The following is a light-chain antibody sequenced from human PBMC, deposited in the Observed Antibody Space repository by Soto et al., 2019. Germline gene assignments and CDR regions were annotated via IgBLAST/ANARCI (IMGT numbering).Light chain of an antibody. J-gene: IGKJ1*01. CDR3: QQYGSSPWT. CDR1: QSVSSTY. Sequence: EIGLTQSPGTLSLSPGERVTLSCRASQSVSSTYLAWYQQKPGQAPRLLIYGASSSATGIPDRFSGSGSETDFTLTINRVEPEDFAAYYCQQYGSSPWTLGQGNKVEIK. CDR2: GAS. V-gene: IGKV3-20*01.